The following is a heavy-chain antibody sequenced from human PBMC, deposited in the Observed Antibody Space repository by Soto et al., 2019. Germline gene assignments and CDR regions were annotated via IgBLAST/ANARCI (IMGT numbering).Heavy chain of an antibody. J-gene: IGHJ6*02. CDR2: ISSRGSSI. D-gene: IGHD3-10*01. Sequence: QVQLVESGGGLVKPGGSLRLSCAASGLTFSDSYLNWIRHAPGKGLEWLAYISSRGSSIFYAGSVKGRFTISRDNAKNSLYLHMSSLRAEDTAMYYCARVRFGEWGYAMDVWGQGTTVTVSS. CDR3: ARVRFGEWGYAMDV. V-gene: IGHV3-11*01. CDR1: GLTFSDSY.